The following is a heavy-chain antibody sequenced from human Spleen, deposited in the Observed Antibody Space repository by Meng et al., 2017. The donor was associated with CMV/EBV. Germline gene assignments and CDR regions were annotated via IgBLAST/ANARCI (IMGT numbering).Heavy chain of an antibody. CDR2: IYSGGST. J-gene: IGHJ6*02. D-gene: IGHD2-2*01. CDR1: GFTVSSNY. CDR3: AKGPHCSSTSCYYYYGMDV. Sequence: GESLKISCAASGFTVSSNYMSWVRQAPGKGLEWVSVIYSGGSTYYADSVKGRFTISRDNSKNTLYLQMNSLRAEDTAVYYCAKGPHCSSTSCYYYYGMDVWGQGTTVTVSS. V-gene: IGHV3-53*01.